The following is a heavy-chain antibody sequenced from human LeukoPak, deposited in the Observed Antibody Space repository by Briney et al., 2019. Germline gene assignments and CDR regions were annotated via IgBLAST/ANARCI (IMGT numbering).Heavy chain of an antibody. CDR2: INTGNGNT. D-gene: IGHD6-13*01. Sequence: GASVRVSCKASGYPFSAHFLNWVRQAPGQRPEWMGWINTGNGNTKYSQKFQGRVTISRDTSANTAYMEVSSLRSEDTAVYYCARGAAEGLDRWGQGTLVTVSS. J-gene: IGHJ5*02. V-gene: IGHV1-3*04. CDR1: GYPFSAHF. CDR3: ARGAAEGLDR.